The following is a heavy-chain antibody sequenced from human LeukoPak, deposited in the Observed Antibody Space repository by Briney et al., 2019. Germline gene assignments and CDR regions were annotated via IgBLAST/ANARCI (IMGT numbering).Heavy chain of an antibody. D-gene: IGHD5-12*01. V-gene: IGHV3-53*01. Sequence: PGGSLRLSCAASGFIVSSNYMTWVRQAPGKGLEWVSVIYSGGSTYYADSVKGRFTISGDNSKTTVYLQMNSLRAEDTAVYYCARDNPRQYSGFAWGQGTLVTVSS. J-gene: IGHJ5*02. CDR1: GFIVSSNY. CDR3: ARDNPRQYSGFA. CDR2: IYSGGST.